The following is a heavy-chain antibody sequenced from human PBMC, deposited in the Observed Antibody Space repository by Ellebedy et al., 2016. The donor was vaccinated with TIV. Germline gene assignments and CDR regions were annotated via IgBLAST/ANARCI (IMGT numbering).Heavy chain of an antibody. D-gene: IGHD3-10*01. J-gene: IGHJ4*02. CDR2: ISGSGGST. V-gene: IGHV3-23*01. Sequence: GGSLRLSXAASGFTFSSYAMSWVRQAPGKGLEWVSAISGSGGSTYYADSVKGRFTISRDNAKNSLYLQMNSLRAEDTAVYYCARDKDGSGQRGYDYWGQGTLVTVSS. CDR1: GFTFSSYA. CDR3: ARDKDGSGQRGYDY.